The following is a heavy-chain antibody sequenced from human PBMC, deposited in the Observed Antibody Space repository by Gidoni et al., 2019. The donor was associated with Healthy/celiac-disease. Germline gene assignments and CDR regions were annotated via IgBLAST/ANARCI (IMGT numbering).Heavy chain of an antibody. J-gene: IGHJ4*02. Sequence: EVQLVESGGGLVQPGGSLRLSCAASGFTFSSYGMHWVRQAPGKGLVWVPRINSDGSSTSYADSVKGRFTSSRDNAKNTLYLQMNSLRAEDTAVYYCARQKGGTGYSSSWHDYWGQGTLVTVSS. CDR3: ARQKGGTGYSSSWHDY. D-gene: IGHD6-13*01. V-gene: IGHV3-74*01. CDR1: GFTFSSYG. CDR2: INSDGSST.